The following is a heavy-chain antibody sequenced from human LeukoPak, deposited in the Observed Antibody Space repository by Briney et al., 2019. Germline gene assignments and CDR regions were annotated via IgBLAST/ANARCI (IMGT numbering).Heavy chain of an antibody. V-gene: IGHV4-61*01. D-gene: IGHD3-10*01. Sequence: SETLSLTCTVSGYSISSGYYWSWIRQPPGKGLECIGYIHYTGSTNYNPSLKSRVTISVDTSKNQFSLKLTSVTAADTAIYYCARGGYYGLGNDFRLDPWGQGTLVTVSS. CDR3: ARGGYYGLGNDFRLDP. CDR1: GYSISSGYY. J-gene: IGHJ5*02. CDR2: IHYTGST.